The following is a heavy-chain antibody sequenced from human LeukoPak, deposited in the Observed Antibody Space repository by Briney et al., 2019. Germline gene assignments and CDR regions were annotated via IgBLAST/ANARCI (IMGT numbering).Heavy chain of an antibody. D-gene: IGHD4-17*01. V-gene: IGHV3-7*01. CDR2: IKQDGSEK. CDR3: ARDKRKTVATDYYYYYGMDV. Sequence: PGGSLRLSCAASGFTFSSYWMSWVRQAPGKGLEWVANIKQDGSEKYYVDSVKGRFTISRDNAKNTLYLQMNSLRAEDMAVYYCARDKRKTVATDYYYYYGMDVWGQGTTVTVSS. J-gene: IGHJ6*02. CDR1: GFTFSSYW.